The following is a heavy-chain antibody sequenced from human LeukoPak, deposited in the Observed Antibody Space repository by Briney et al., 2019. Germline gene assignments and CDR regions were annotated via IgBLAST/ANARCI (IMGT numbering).Heavy chain of an antibody. Sequence: ASVKVSCKASGYTFTDYYLHWVRHAPGQGLEWMGWINPNSGDTHFAQTFQDRVTMARDTSISSAYMELGRLRSDATALYYCARRVAAPGHDAFDIWGQGTMVTVSS. CDR1: GYTFTDYY. CDR2: INPNSGDT. CDR3: ARRVAAPGHDAFDI. D-gene: IGHD6-13*01. V-gene: IGHV1-2*02. J-gene: IGHJ3*02.